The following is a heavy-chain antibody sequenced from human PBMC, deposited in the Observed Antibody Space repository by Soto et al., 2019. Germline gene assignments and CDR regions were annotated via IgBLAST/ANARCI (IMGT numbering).Heavy chain of an antibody. CDR3: ARLSSGWSKTYFDY. J-gene: IGHJ4*02. D-gene: IGHD6-19*01. CDR2: IYYSGST. V-gene: IGHV4-59*08. Sequence: SETLSLTCTVSGGSISSYYWSWIRQPPGKGLEWIGYIYYSGSTNYNPSLKSRVTISVDTSKNQFSLKLSSVTAADTAVYYCARLSSGWSKTYFDYWGQGTLVTVSS. CDR1: GGSISSYY.